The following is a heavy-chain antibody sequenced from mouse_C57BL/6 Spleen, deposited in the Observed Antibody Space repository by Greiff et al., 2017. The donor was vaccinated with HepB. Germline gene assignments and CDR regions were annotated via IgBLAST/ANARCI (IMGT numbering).Heavy chain of an antibody. CDR3: AGYDYGSSNDY. V-gene: IGHV1-55*01. D-gene: IGHD1-1*01. J-gene: IGHJ2*01. Sequence: QVQLQQPGAELVKPGASVKMSCKASGYTFTSYWITWVKQRPGQGLEWIGDIYPGSGSTNYNEKFKSKATLTVDKSSSTAYMQLSSLTSEDSAVYYCAGYDYGSSNDYWGQGTTLTVSS. CDR2: IYPGSGST. CDR1: GYTFTSYW.